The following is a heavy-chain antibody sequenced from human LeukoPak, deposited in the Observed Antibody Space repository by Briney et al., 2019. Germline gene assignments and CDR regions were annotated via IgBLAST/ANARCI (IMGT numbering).Heavy chain of an antibody. D-gene: IGHD5/OR15-5a*01. Sequence: GGSLRLSCAASGFTFGGYGMSWVRQAPGKGLEWVSHISSGRSVMNYADSVKGRFTISRDNDKNSVYLQMNSLRDEDTAVYYCAGGVYGYNAFDYWGQGILVSVSS. CDR2: ISSGRSVM. J-gene: IGHJ4*02. CDR3: AGGVYGYNAFDY. CDR1: GFTFGGYG. V-gene: IGHV3-48*02.